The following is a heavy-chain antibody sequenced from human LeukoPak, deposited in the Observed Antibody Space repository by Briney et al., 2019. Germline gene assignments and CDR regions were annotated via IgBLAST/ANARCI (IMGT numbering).Heavy chain of an antibody. Sequence: PSETLSLTCTVSGGSISSSSYYWGWIRQPPGKGLEWIGSIYYSGSTYYSPSLKSRVTISVDTSKNQSSLKLSSVTAADTAVYYCARIRVVTHYYFDYWGQGTLVTVSS. CDR1: GGSISSSSYY. J-gene: IGHJ4*02. D-gene: IGHD3-3*01. CDR2: IYYSGST. CDR3: ARIRVVTHYYFDY. V-gene: IGHV4-39*01.